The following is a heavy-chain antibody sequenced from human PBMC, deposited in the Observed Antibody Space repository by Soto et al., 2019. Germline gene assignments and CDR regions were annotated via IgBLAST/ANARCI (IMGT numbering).Heavy chain of an antibody. V-gene: IGHV4-31*03. CDR3: ASDSLVGAIDY. CDR1: GVSISSGGYY. Sequence: QVQLQESGPGLVKPSQTLSLTCTVSGVSISSGGYYWSWILQHPGKGLEWIGHIHYGGSTYNNPSLKSRITISLDTSKSQFYLKLSSVTAADTDVYYCASDSLVGAIDYWGQGTLVTVSS. D-gene: IGHD2-2*01. CDR2: IHYGGST. J-gene: IGHJ4*02.